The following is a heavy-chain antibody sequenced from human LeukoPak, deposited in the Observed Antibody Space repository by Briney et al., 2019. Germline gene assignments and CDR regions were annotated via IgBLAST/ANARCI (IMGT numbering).Heavy chain of an antibody. CDR2: FDPEDGET. CDR3: ARDRSVTDKVRYYDSSGYPFDY. V-gene: IGHV1-24*01. J-gene: IGHJ4*02. D-gene: IGHD3-22*01. Sequence: ASVKVSCKVSGYTLTELSMHWVRQAPGKGLEWMGGFDPEDGETIYAQKFQGRVTMTEDTSTDTAYMELSSLRSEDTAVYYCARDRSVTDKVRYYDSSGYPFDYWGQGTLVTVSS. CDR1: GYTLTELS.